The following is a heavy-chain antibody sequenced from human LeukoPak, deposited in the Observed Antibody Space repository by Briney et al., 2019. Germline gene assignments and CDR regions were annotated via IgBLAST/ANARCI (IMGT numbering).Heavy chain of an antibody. J-gene: IGHJ4*02. CDR3: ARLYYGDYEYYFDY. V-gene: IGHV5-51*01. Sequence: GKSLKISCKGSGYSFTSYWIGWVRQMPGKGLEWMGIIYPGDSDTRYSPSFPGQVTISADKSISTAYLQWRSLKASDTAMYYCARLYYGDYEYYFDYWGQGTLVTVSS. CDR2: IYPGDSDT. CDR1: GYSFTSYW. D-gene: IGHD4-17*01.